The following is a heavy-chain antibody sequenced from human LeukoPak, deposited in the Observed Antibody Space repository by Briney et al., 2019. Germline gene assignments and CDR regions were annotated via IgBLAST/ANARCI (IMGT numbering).Heavy chain of an antibody. CDR1: GFTFSSYA. Sequence: PGGSLRLSCAASGFTFSSYAMHWVRQAPGKGLEWVAVISYDGSNKYYADSVKGRFTISRDNSKNTLYLQMNSLRAEDTAVYYCARWVHKLALFDYWGQGTLVTVSS. J-gene: IGHJ4*02. CDR2: ISYDGSNK. D-gene: IGHD1-1*01. CDR3: ARWVHKLALFDY. V-gene: IGHV3-30-3*01.